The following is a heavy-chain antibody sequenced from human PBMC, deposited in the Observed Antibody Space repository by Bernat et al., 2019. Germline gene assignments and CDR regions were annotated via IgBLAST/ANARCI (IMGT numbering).Heavy chain of an antibody. V-gene: IGHV5-10-1*03. J-gene: IGHJ3*01. CDR1: TFSFSSYW. D-gene: IGHD3-16*01. CDR3: ASPGDDGFNL. CDR2: IDLSDSYS. Sequence: EVQLVQSGAEVKKPGESLRISCKGSTFSFSSYWISWVRQMPGKGLEWMGRIDLSDSYSDYSPSFKGHVTISCNKSSTTAYLQWSSLRASDTAMYYCASPGDDGFNLWGQGTMVIVSS.